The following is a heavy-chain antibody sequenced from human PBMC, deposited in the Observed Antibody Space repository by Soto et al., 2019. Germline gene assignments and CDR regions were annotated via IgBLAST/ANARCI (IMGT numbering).Heavy chain of an antibody. V-gene: IGHV3-73*01. Sequence: PGGSLRLSCAASGFTFSGSAMHWVRQASGKGLEWVGRIRSKANSYATAYAASVKGRFTISRDDSKNTAYLQMNSLKTEDTAVYYCTRPDPYSSRWDGMNWFDPWAQGTLVTVSS. CDR2: IRSKANSYAT. J-gene: IGHJ5*02. CDR1: GFTFSGSA. CDR3: TRPDPYSSRWDGMNWFDP. D-gene: IGHD6-13*01.